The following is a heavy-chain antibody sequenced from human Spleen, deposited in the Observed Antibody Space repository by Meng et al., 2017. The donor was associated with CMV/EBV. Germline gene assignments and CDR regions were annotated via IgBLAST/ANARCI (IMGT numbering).Heavy chain of an antibody. CDR2: IDWDDDK. D-gene: IGHD2-2*02. J-gene: IGHJ6*02. CDR3: ARIQYQLLYSSYYGMDV. V-gene: IGHV2-70*20. CDR1: GFSLSTSGMS. Sequence: SGPTLVKPTQTLTLTCTFSGFSLSTSGMSVSWVRQPPGKALEWLALIDWDDDKYYSTSLETRLTISKDTSKNQVVLTMTNMDPVDTATYYCARIQYQLLYSSYYGMDVWGQGTTVTVSS.